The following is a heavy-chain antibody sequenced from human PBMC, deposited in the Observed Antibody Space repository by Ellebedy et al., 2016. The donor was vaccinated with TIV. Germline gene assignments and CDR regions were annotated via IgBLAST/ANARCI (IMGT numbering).Heavy chain of an antibody. J-gene: IGHJ4*02. V-gene: IGHV3-48*04. CDR3: ATDRFWGGNPI. D-gene: IGHD4-23*01. CDR2: ISSGGATI. Sequence: GESLKISXAASGFSFSSSSMNWVRQAPGKGLEWVSYISSGGATIYYADSVKGRFTISRDNAQNSLYLQMNSLRAEDTAVYYCATDRFWGGNPIWGQGTLVTVSS. CDR1: GFSFSSSS.